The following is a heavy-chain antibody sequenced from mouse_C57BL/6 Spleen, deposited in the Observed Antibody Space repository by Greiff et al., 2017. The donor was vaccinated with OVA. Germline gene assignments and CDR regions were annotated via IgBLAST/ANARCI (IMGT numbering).Heavy chain of an antibody. J-gene: IGHJ4*01. V-gene: IGHV14-1*01. Sequence: EVQVVESGAELVRPGASVKLSCTASGFNIKDYYMHWVKQRPEQGLEWIGRIDPEDGDTEYAPKFQGKATMTADTSSNTAYLQLSSLTSEDTAVYYCTTERLLRYYYAMDYWGQGTSVTVSS. CDR2: IDPEDGDT. D-gene: IGHD2-3*01. CDR3: TTERLLRYYYAMDY. CDR1: GFNIKDYY.